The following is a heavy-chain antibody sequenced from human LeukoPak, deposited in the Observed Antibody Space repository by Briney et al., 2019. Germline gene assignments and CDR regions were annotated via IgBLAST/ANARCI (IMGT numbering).Heavy chain of an antibody. CDR3: ARVGGSSNFGY. Sequence: GASVKVSCTSSGYTFTSFGVTWVRQAPGQGLEWMGWITTYHVNTKYAQKFHGRVTMTTDTSTSTVYMELRSLTSDDTAVYYCARVGGSSNFGYWGQGTPVTVSS. J-gene: IGHJ4*02. CDR1: GYTFTSFG. CDR2: ITTYHVNT. V-gene: IGHV1-18*01. D-gene: IGHD1-26*01.